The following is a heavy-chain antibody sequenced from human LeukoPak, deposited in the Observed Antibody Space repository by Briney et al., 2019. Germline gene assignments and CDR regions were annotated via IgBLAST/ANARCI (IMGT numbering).Heavy chain of an antibody. CDR2: INSDGSST. J-gene: IGHJ6*03. CDR1: GFTFSNYW. V-gene: IGHV3-74*01. D-gene: IGHD1-26*01. CDR3: ARVSSGSYFGYYYYYMDV. Sequence: GGSLRLSCAASGFTFSNYWMHWVRQAPGKGLVRVSRINSDGSSTSYADSVKSRFTISRDNAKNTLYLQMNSLRAEDTAVYYCARVSSGSYFGYYYYYMDVWGKGTTVTVSS.